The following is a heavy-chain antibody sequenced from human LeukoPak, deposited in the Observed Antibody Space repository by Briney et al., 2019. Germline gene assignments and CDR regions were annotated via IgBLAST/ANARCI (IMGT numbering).Heavy chain of an antibody. J-gene: IGHJ6*02. D-gene: IGHD3-10*01. CDR1: GGSISSSSYY. CDR3: ARAGALGDYYYYYGMDV. Sequence: SETLSLTCTVSGGSISSSSYYWGWIRQPPGKGLEWIGSIYYSGSTYYNPSLKSRVTISVDTSRNQFSLKLSSVTAADTAVYYCARAGALGDYYYYYGMDVWGQGTTVTVSS. V-gene: IGHV4-39*07. CDR2: IYYSGST.